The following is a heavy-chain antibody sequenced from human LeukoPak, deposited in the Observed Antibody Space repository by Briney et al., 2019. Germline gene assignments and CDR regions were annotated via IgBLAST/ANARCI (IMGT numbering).Heavy chain of an antibody. CDR1: EFTFSDYY. CDR2: ISSSGSTI. V-gene: IGHV3-11*01. CDR3: AREDTMVRPFDY. Sequence: PGGSLRLSCAASEFTFSDYYMSWIRQAPGKGLEWVSYISSSGSTIYYADSVKGRFTISRDNAKNSLYLQMNSLRAEDTAVYYCAREDTMVRPFDYWGQGTLVTVSS. J-gene: IGHJ4*02. D-gene: IGHD3-10*01.